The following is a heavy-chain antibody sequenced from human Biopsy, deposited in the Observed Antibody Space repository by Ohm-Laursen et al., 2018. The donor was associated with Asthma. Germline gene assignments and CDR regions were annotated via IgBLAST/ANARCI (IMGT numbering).Heavy chain of an antibody. CDR1: GFTVSTNG. Sequence: SLRLSCTAFGFTVSTNGMSWVRQPPGKGRDWVSVFYSGGGTYYADSVQVRVTISRDNSKKPLSLQMNSLRDEDTAFYYCARAYGGSFFSESFDIWGQGTMVTVSS. CDR2: FYSGGGT. V-gene: IGHV3-53*01. J-gene: IGHJ3*02. D-gene: IGHD4-23*01. CDR3: ARAYGGSFFSESFDI.